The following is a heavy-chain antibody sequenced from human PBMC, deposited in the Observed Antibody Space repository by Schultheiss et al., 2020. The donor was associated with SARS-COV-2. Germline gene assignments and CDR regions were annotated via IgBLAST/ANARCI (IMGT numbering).Heavy chain of an antibody. D-gene: IGHD3-3*01. V-gene: IGHV3-64*01. CDR1: GFTFSSYA. J-gene: IGHJ6*03. Sequence: GGSLRLSCAASGFTFSSYAMHWVRQAPGKGLEYVSAISSNGGSTYYANSVKGRFTISRDNSKNTLYLQMGSLRAEDMAVYYCARNDFWSGYYPQYYYMDVWGKGTTVTVSS. CDR2: ISSNGGST. CDR3: ARNDFWSGYYPQYYYMDV.